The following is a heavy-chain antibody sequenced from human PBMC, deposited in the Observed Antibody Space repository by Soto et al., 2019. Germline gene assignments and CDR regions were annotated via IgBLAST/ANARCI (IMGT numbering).Heavy chain of an antibody. J-gene: IGHJ4*02. CDR2: IIPIFGTA. D-gene: IGHD2-15*01. CDR3: ARDLPSSGGSVLAGVH. CDR1: GGTFSSYA. V-gene: IGHV1-69*01. Sequence: QVQLVQSGAEVKKPGSSVKVSCKASGGTFSSYAISWVRQAPGQGLEWMGGIIPIFGTANYAQKFQGRVTITADESTSTAYMELSSLRSEDTAMYYCARDLPSSGGSVLAGVHWGQGTLVTVSS.